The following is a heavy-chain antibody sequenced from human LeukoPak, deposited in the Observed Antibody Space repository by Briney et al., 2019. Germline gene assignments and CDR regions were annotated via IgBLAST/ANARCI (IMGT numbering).Heavy chain of an antibody. Sequence: ASVKVSCKASGYTFTSYDINWVRQATGQGLEWMGWMNPNSGNTGYAQKFQGRVTITRNTSISTAYMELSSLRSEDMAVYYCARSSGYSGYFDYWGQGTLVTVSS. V-gene: IGHV1-8*03. D-gene: IGHD3-22*01. CDR1: GYTFTSYD. CDR3: ARSSGYSGYFDY. CDR2: MNPNSGNT. J-gene: IGHJ4*02.